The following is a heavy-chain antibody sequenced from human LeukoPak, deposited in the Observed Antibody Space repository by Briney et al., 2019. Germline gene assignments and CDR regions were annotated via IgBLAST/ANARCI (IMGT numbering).Heavy chain of an antibody. D-gene: IGHD2-2*01. CDR3: ARDGCSSTSCYVDY. V-gene: IGHV3-66*01. CDR1: GFTVSSNY. Sequence: GGSLRLSCAASGFTVSSNYMNWVRQAPGKGLEWVSVIYSGGSTYYADSVRGRFTISRDNSKNTLYLQMNSLRAEDTAVYYCARDGCSSTSCYVDYWGQGTLVTVPS. CDR2: IYSGGST. J-gene: IGHJ4*02.